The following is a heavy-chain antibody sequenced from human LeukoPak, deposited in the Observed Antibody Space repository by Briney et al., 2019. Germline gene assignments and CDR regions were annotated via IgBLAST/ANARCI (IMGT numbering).Heavy chain of an antibody. J-gene: IGHJ4*02. CDR3: ARSAYYDSSGYSPRFDY. Sequence: SETLSLTCAVCGGSFSGYYWSWIRQPPGKGLEWIGEINHSGSTNYNPSLKSRVTISVDTSKNQFSLKLSSVTAADTAVYYCARSAYYDSSGYSPRFDYWGQGTLVTVSS. CDR1: GGSFSGYY. CDR2: INHSGST. V-gene: IGHV4-34*01. D-gene: IGHD3-22*01.